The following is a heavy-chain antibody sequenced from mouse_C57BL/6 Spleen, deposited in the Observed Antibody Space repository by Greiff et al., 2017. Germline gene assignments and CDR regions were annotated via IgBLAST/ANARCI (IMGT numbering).Heavy chain of an antibody. Sequence: QVQLQQPGAELVMPGASVKLSCKASGYTFTSYWMHWVKQRPGQGLAWIGEIDPSDSYTNYNQKFKGKSTLTVDKSSSTAYMQLSSLTSEDSAVYYCARTPITTVVDYFDYWGQGTTLTVSS. CDR2: IDPSDSYT. D-gene: IGHD1-1*01. CDR1: GYTFTSYW. J-gene: IGHJ2*01. CDR3: ARTPITTVVDYFDY. V-gene: IGHV1-69*01.